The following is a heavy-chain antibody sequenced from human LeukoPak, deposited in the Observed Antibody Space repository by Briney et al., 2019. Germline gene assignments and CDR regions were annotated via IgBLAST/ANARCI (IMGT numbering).Heavy chain of an antibody. D-gene: IGHD6-19*01. CDR3: AGGDSSGWTDFDY. J-gene: IGHJ4*02. Sequence: SETLSLTCTVSGGSISSYYWSWIRQPPGKGLEWIGYIYYSGSTNYNPSLKSRVTISLDTSKKQFSLKLSSVTAADTAVFYCAGGDSSGWTDFDYWGQGTLVTVSS. CDR1: GGSISSYY. V-gene: IGHV4-59*08. CDR2: IYYSGST.